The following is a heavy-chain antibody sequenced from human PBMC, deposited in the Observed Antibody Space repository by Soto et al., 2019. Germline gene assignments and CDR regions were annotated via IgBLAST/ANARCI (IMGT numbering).Heavy chain of an antibody. CDR1: GGTFSSYA. J-gene: IGHJ6*02. CDR3: ARDEGAIFGVGLRRYADYDSMDV. Sequence: SVKVSCKASGGTFSSYASSWVRQAPAQGLEWRGGIIPIFGTANYAQNFQGRVTITADESTSTAYMELSSLRSEDTAVYYCARDEGAIFGVGLRRYADYDSMDVWGQGTTVTVSS. D-gene: IGHD3-3*01. CDR2: IIPIFGTA. V-gene: IGHV1-69*13.